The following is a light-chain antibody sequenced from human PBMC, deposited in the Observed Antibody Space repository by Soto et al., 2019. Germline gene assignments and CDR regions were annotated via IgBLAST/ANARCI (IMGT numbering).Light chain of an antibody. J-gene: IGLJ2*01. CDR1: SSDVGTYNY. Sequence: QSALTQPRSVSGPPGQSVSISCSGTSSDVGTYNYVSWYQQHPGKAPKLMIYDVCKRPSGVPDRFSGSKSGNTASLTISGLQAEDEADYYCCSYVGGYTHAVFGGGTKLTVL. CDR2: DVC. CDR3: CSYVGGYTHAV. V-gene: IGLV2-11*01.